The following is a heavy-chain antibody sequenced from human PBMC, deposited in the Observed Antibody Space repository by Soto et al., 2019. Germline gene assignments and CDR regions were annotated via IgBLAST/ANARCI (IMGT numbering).Heavy chain of an antibody. J-gene: IGHJ4*02. CDR2: ISGGNAKT. D-gene: IGHD4-17*01. CDR1: GYSFTSYG. CDR3: ARDYGRGRVPFDY. V-gene: IGHV1-18*01. Sequence: QVQLVQSGAEVKKPGASVKVSCTASGYSFTSYGISWVRQAPGQGLEWMGWISGGNAKTNYAQKVQGRVTMTTDTSTSTAYMELRRLRSDDTAVYYCARDYGRGRVPFDYWGQGTLLTVSS.